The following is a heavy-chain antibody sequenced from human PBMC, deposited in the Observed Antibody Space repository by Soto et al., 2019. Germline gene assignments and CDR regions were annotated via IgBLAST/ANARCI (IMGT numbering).Heavy chain of an antibody. CDR2: IYYSGST. D-gene: IGHD3-10*01. CDR3: ARVAFVVRGVKKFDY. V-gene: IGHV4-30-4*01. Sequence: SETLSLTCTVSGGSISSGDYYWSWIRQPPGKGLEWIGYIYYSGSTYYNPSLKSRVTISVDTSKNQFSLKLSSVTAADTAVYYCARVAFVVRGVKKFDYWGQGTLVTVSS. CDR1: GGSISSGDYY. J-gene: IGHJ4*02.